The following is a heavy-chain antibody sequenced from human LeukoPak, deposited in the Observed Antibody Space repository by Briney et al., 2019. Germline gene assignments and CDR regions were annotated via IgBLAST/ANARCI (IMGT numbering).Heavy chain of an antibody. V-gene: IGHV4-59*01. CDR3: AGYPYYSSPLDAFDI. CDR2: IYYSGST. D-gene: IGHD3-10*01. CDR1: GGSISSYY. Sequence: SETLSLTCTASGGSISSYYWSWIRQPPGKGLEWIGYIYYSGSTNYNPSLKSRVTISVDTSKNQFSLKLSSVTAADTAVYYCAGYPYYSSPLDAFDIWGQGTMVTVSS. J-gene: IGHJ3*02.